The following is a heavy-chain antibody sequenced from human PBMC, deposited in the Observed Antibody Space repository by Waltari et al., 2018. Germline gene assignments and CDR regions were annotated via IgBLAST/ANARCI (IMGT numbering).Heavy chain of an antibody. J-gene: IGHJ6*02. CDR1: GFTFSSYG. Sequence: QVQLVESGGGVVQPGGSLRLSCAAPGFTFSSYGSHWVRQAPGKGLEWVAFIRYDGSNKYYADSVKGRFTISRDNSKNTLYLQMNSLRAEDTAVYYCAKGTRPEDGMDVWGQGTTVTVSS. CDR3: AKGTRPEDGMDV. V-gene: IGHV3-30*02. CDR2: IRYDGSNK.